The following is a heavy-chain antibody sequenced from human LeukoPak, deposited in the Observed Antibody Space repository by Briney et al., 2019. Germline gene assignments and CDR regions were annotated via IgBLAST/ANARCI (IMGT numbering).Heavy chain of an antibody. Sequence: SGGSLRLSCAASGFTFSNCPMNWVRQAPGKGLEWVSYIGSGGSPIYYADSVRGRFSISRDNAKNSLYLQTSSLRAEDTAVYYCARVRYNSGYIFDYWGQGTLVTVSS. V-gene: IGHV3-48*03. J-gene: IGHJ4*02. CDR2: IGSGGSPI. D-gene: IGHD5-18*01. CDR1: GFTFSNCP. CDR3: ARVRYNSGYIFDY.